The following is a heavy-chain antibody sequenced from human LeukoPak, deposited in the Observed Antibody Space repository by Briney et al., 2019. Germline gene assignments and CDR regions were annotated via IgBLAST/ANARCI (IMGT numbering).Heavy chain of an antibody. Sequence: GESLKISCQASGYSFTSSWIGWARQMPGRGLEWMAIINPGDSDTRYSPSFQGQVTISADKSISTVYLQWGSLKASDTAMYYCARQPGAGWFDPWGQGTLVTVSS. CDR2: INPGDSDT. CDR1: GYSFTSSW. V-gene: IGHV5-51*01. D-gene: IGHD3-10*01. J-gene: IGHJ5*02. CDR3: ARQPGAGWFDP.